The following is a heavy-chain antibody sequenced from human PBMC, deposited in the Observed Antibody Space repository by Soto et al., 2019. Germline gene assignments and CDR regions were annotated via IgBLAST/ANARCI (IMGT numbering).Heavy chain of an antibody. CDR2: IIPIFGTA. V-gene: IGHV1-69*01. CDR3: ARSQGGSSSLDIYYYYYYGMDV. CDR1: GGTFSSYA. Sequence: QVQLVQSGAEVKKPGSSVKVSCKAPGGTFSSYAISWVRQAPGQGLEWMGGIIPIFGTAKYAQKFQGRVTITADESKSTGYMERSSLRSEDTAVYYCARSQGGSSSLDIYYYYYYGMDVWGQGTTVTVSS. J-gene: IGHJ6*02. D-gene: IGHD2-15*01.